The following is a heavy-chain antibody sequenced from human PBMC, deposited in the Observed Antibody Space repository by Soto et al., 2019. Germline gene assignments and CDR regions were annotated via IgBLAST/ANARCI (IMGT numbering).Heavy chain of an antibody. V-gene: IGHV4-39*01. CDR3: ASRGALYYYYYGACDI. D-gene: IGHD3-10*01. Sequence: QLQLQESGPGLVKPSETLSLTCTVSGGSISSSSYYWGWIRQPPGKGLEWIGSVYYSGSTYYNPSLKSRVTISVDTSKNQFSLQLSSGTAADTAVYYCASRGALYYYYYGACDIWGQGTMVTVSS. CDR1: GGSISSSSYY. J-gene: IGHJ3*02. CDR2: VYYSGST.